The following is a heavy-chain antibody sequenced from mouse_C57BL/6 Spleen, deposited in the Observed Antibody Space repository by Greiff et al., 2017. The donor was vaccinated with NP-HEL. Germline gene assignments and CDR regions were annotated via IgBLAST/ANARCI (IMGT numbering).Heavy chain of an antibody. Sequence: VKLVESGPELVKPGASVKISCKASGYAFSSSWMNWVKQRPGKGLEWIGRIYPGDGDTNYNGKFKGKATLTADKSSSTAYMQLSSLTSEDSAVYFCARTIYYGSSYWYFDGWGTGTTVTVSS. CDR2: IYPGDGDT. J-gene: IGHJ1*03. V-gene: IGHV1-82*01. CDR3: ARTIYYGSSYWYFDG. D-gene: IGHD1-1*01. CDR1: GYAFSSSW.